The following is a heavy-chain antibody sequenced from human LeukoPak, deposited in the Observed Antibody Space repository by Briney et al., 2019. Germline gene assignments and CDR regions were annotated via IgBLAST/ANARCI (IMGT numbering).Heavy chain of an antibody. CDR2: IYYSGST. J-gene: IGHJ4*02. CDR3: ARKGARDSSGYYYDY. V-gene: IGHV4-59*11. D-gene: IGHD3-22*01. Sequence: SETLFLTCTVSGGSISSHYWSWIRQPPGKGLEWIGYIYYSGSTNYNPSLKSRVTISVDTSKNQFSLKLSSVTAADTAVYYCARKGARDSSGYYYDYWGQGTLVTVSS. CDR1: GGSISSHY.